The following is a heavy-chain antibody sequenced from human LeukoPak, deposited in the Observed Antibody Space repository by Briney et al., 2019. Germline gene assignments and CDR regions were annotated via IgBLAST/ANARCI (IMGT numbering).Heavy chain of an antibody. CDR2: ISSGGSTI. J-gene: IGHJ4*02. CDR1: GFTFSGYS. Sequence: GGSLRLSCTASGFTFSGYSMNWIRQAPGKGLVWVAYISSGGSTIYYADSVRGRFTISRDSARNALYLQMDSLRDEDTAVYYCARDESGVGSGGIDFWGQGTLVTVSS. CDR3: ARDESGVGSGGIDF. D-gene: IGHD2-15*01. V-gene: IGHV3-48*02.